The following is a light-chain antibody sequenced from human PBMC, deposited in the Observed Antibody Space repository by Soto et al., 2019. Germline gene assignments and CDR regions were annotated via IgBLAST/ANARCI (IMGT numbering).Light chain of an antibody. CDR2: KAS. Sequence: DIQMTQSPSTLSASVGDRVTITCRASQTINSWLAWYQQKPGKAPKLLIYKASYLQSWVPSTFSGSGSGTEFTLTISSLQPADFATYYCQQYKSYSSWTFGQGTKVDIK. CDR1: QTINSW. J-gene: IGKJ1*01. CDR3: QQYKSYSSWT. V-gene: IGKV1-5*03.